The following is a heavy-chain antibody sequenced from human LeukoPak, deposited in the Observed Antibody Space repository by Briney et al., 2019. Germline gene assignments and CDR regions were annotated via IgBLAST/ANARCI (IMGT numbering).Heavy chain of an antibody. Sequence: ASVTVSCTASGYTFTAYYMHWVRQAPGQGLEWMGRINPNSGGTNYAQKFQGRVTMTRDTSISTAYMELSRLRSDDTAVYYCAREFTIRRDDYHFDYWGQGTLVTVSS. CDR3: AREFTIRRDDYHFDY. D-gene: IGHD3-10*01. J-gene: IGHJ4*02. CDR1: GYTFTAYY. V-gene: IGHV1-2*06. CDR2: INPNSGGT.